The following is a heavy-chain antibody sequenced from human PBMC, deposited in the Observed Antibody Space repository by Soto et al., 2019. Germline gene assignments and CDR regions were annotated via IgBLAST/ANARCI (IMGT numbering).Heavy chain of an antibody. J-gene: IGHJ4*02. V-gene: IGHV1-69*13. CDR3: ARSDCTNGVCGVGFDY. D-gene: IGHD2-8*01. CDR2: IIPIFGTA. CDR1: GGTFSSYA. Sequence: SVKVSCKASGGTFSSYAISWVRQAPGQGLEWMGGIIPIFGTANYAQKSQGRVTITADESTSTAYMELSSLRSEDTAVYYCARSDCTNGVCGVGFDYWGQGTLVTVSS.